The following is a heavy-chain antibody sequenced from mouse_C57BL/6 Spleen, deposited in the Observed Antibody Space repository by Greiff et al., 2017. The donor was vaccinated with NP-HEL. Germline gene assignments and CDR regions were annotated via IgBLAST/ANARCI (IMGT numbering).Heavy chain of an antibody. CDR1: GYTFTSYW. V-gene: IGHV1-64*01. J-gene: IGHJ2*01. CDR3: ARTRPRVCFDY. CDR2: IHPNSGST. Sequence: QVQLQQPGAELVQPGASVKLSCKASGYTFTSYWMHWVKQRPGQGLEWIGMIHPNSGSTNYNEKFKSKATLTVDKSSSTAYMQLSSLTSEDSAVYYCARTRPRVCFDYWGQGTTLTVSS.